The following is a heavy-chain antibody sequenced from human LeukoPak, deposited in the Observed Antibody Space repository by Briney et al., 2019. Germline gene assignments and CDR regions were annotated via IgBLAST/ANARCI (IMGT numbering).Heavy chain of an antibody. CDR1: GGSFSGYY. D-gene: IGHD3-10*01. V-gene: IGHV4-34*01. Sequence: PSETLSLTCAVYGGSFSGYYWSWIRQPPGKGLEGIGEINHSGSTNYNPSLKSRVTISVDTSKNQFSLKLSSVTAADTAVYYCARGLGILKVTIVRGAPQTRNWFDPWGQGTLVTVSS. CDR2: INHSGST. CDR3: ARGLGILKVTIVRGAPQTRNWFDP. J-gene: IGHJ5*02.